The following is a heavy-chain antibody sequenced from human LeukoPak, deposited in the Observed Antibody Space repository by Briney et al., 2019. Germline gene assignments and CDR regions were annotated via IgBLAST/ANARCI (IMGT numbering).Heavy chain of an antibody. J-gene: IGHJ4*02. V-gene: IGHV1-46*01. CDR1: GYTFTRYY. Sequence: ASVKVSCKASGYTFTRYYMHWVRQAPGQGLEWMGIINPSGGSARYAQKFQGRVTKTRDTSTSTVYMEVSSLRSEDTAVYYCARLADYDSSGYLSYWGQGTLVTVSS. D-gene: IGHD3-22*01. CDR3: ARLADYDSSGYLSY. CDR2: INPSGGSA.